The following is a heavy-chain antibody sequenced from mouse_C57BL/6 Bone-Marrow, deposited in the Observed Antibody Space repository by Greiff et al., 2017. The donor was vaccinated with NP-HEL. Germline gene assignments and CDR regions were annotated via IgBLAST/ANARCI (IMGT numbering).Heavy chain of an antibody. D-gene: IGHD1-1*01. V-gene: IGHV1-83*01. J-gene: IGHJ2*01. CDR2: YPGSGNTY. Sequence: VQLQQSGPELVKPGASVKMSCKASGYTFTDYYMHWVKQKPGKGLEWIGEIYPGSGNTYYNEKFKGKATLTADTSSSTAYMQLSSLTSEDSAVYFCADYYAPDYWGQGTTLTVPS. CDR3: DYYAPDY. CDR1: YTFTDYYM.